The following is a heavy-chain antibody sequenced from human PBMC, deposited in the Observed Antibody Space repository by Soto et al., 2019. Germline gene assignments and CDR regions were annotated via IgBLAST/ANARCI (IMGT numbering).Heavy chain of an antibody. J-gene: IGHJ4*02. V-gene: IGHV4-59*01. CDR2: IYYSGST. Sequence: QVQLQESGPGLVKPSETLSLTCTVSGGSISSYYWSWIRQPPGKGLEWIGYIYYSGSTNYNPSLKSRVTISVDTSKNQFSLKLSSVTAADTAVYYCASSPAARNYDFWSGYYILNWGQGTLVTVSS. CDR3: ASSPAARNYDFWSGYYILN. CDR1: GGSISSYY. D-gene: IGHD3-3*01.